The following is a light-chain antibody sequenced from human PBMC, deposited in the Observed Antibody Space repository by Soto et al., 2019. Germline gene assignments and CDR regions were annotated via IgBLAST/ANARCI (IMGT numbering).Light chain of an antibody. J-gene: IGLJ1*01. CDR2: EVS. CDR3: SSYTRDNKDYV. V-gene: IGLV2-14*01. Sequence: SVLTQAASWSGSRGHCSTISWTGTSSDVGAYTSVSWYQQHPGKAPKLIIYEVSNRTPGVSTRFSGSKSASTAYLTISGLQAEEEAHYSCSSYTRDNKDYVLANGTTVTAL. CDR1: SSDVGAYTS.